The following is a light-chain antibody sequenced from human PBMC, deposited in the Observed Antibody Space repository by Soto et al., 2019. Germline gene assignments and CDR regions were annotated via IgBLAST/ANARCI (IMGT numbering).Light chain of an antibody. J-gene: IGKJ1*01. CDR1: QSISSPY. CDR2: GAS. Sequence: EIVLTQSPGTLSLSPGERATLSCRASQSISSPYLAWYQQKPGQAPRLLIDGASSRATGVPDRFSGSGSGTDITLTISRLEPEAFAVYYCQQYDSWKFVHGTKADI. CDR3: QQYDSWK. V-gene: IGKV3-20*01.